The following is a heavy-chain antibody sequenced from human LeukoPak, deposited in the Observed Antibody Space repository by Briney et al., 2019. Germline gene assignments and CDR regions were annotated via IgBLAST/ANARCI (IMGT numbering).Heavy chain of an antibody. V-gene: IGHV3-66*01. J-gene: IGHJ4*02. CDR1: GFSVSRNY. D-gene: IGHD1-1*01. Sequence: GGSLRLSCAASGFSVSRNYMTWVRPAPGEGLEWVSLIYSGGSTSYADSVKGRITISRDNSKNTLYLQMNSLRAEDTAVYYCARKTDHQTGGDYWGQGTLVTVSS. CDR2: IYSGGST. CDR3: ARKTDHQTGGDY.